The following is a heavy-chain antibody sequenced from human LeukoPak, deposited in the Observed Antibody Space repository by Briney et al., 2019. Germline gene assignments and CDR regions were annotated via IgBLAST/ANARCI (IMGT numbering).Heavy chain of an antibody. J-gene: IGHJ3*02. CDR2: IRYDGSNK. D-gene: IGHD5-18*01. CDR1: GFTFSSYG. V-gene: IGHV3-30*02. Sequence: PGGSLRLSCAASGFTFSSYGMHWVRQAPGKGLEWVAFIRYDGSNKYYADSVKGRFTISRDNSKNTLYLQMNSLRAEDTAVYYCAKGTRGYRTDAFDIWGQGKMVTVSS. CDR3: AKGTRGYRTDAFDI.